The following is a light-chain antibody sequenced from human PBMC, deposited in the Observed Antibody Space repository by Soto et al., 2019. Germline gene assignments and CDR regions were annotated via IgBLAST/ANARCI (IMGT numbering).Light chain of an antibody. Sequence: EIVMTQSPATLPVSPGERATLSCRASQSISSNLAWYQQKPGQAPRLLIYGASTRATDIPGRFSGSGSGIEFTLTISSLQSEDFAVYYCQQYSNWPTFGQGTKVEIK. V-gene: IGKV3-15*01. J-gene: IGKJ1*01. CDR3: QQYSNWPT. CDR1: QSISSN. CDR2: GAS.